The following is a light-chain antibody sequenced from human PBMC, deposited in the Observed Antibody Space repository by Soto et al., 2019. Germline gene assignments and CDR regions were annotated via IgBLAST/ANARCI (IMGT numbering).Light chain of an antibody. CDR1: QTVTRH. CDR2: AAS. CDR3: QQRSNWPPGWT. J-gene: IGKJ1*01. Sequence: EIVLTQSPDTLSLSPGERATLSCRASQTVTRHLAWYQQKPGQAPRLLIYAASNRATGIPARFSGSGSGTDITLTISSLEPEDFAVYYCQQRSNWPPGWTFGQGTKVEIK. V-gene: IGKV3-11*01.